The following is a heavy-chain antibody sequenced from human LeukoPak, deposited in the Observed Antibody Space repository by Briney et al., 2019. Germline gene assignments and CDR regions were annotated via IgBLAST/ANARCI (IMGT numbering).Heavy chain of an antibody. CDR3: ARAHDYGDYKNWFDP. V-gene: IGHV4-59*01. J-gene: IGHJ5*02. CDR1: GGSISSYY. CDR2: IYYSGST. Sequence: PSETLSLTCTVSGGSISSYYWSWIRQPPAKGLEWVGYIYYSGSTNYNPSLKSRVTISVDTSKKRFSLKLRSVTAADTAVYYCARAHDYGDYKNWFDPWGQGALVTVSS. D-gene: IGHD4-17*01.